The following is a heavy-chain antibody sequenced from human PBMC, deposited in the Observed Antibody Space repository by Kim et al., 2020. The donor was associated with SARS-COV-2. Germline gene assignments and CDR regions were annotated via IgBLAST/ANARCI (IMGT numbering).Heavy chain of an antibody. V-gene: IGHV3-23*01. J-gene: IGHJ4*02. D-gene: IGHD5-18*01. Sequence: GGSLRLSCAASGFTLNNYAMSWVRQAPGKGLEWVSTISGSGDSTDYADSVKGRFTISRDSSKITLYLQMSSLRAEDTAVYYCAKVAGYTYGYPFDYWVQG. CDR3: AKVAGYTYGYPFDY. CDR1: GFTLNNYA. CDR2: ISGSGDST.